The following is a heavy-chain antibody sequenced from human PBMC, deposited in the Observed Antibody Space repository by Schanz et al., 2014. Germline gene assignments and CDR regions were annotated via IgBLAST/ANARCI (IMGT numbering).Heavy chain of an antibody. CDR2: ISHDGYST. CDR3: AKVRYSSGWRGDYFDE. J-gene: IGHJ4*02. Sequence: MQLVESGGGLVKPGGSLRLSCVASGFSFSTHAMHWVRQAPGKGLEYVSAISHDGYSTYYADSVKGRFTISRDNSKNTLYLQMNSLRAEDTAVYYCAKVRYSSGWRGDYFDEWGQGTLVTVAS. D-gene: IGHD6-25*01. CDR1: GFSFSTHA. V-gene: IGHV3-64D*06.